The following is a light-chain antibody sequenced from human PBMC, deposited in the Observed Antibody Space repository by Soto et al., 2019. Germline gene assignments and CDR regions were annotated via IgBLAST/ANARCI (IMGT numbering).Light chain of an antibody. CDR2: EGS. V-gene: IGLV2-23*01. J-gene: IGLJ1*01. CDR1: SSDVGGYNY. CDR3: CSYAGSPLV. Sequence: QSALTQPASVSGSPGQSITISCTGTSSDVGGYNYVSWYQQHPGKAPKLMIYEGSKRPSGVSNRFSGSKSGNTASLTISGLQAEDEADYYCCSYAGSPLVFGTGTKLTVL.